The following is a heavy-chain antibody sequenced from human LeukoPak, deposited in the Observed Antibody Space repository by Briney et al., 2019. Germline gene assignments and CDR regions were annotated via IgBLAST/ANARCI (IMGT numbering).Heavy chain of an antibody. J-gene: IGHJ4*02. CDR1: GGSISSGRYF. D-gene: IGHD2-2*02. CDR3: AREHCSSTSCYTNEGFDY. Sequence: TVSLTCSVSGGSISSGRYFWTCIRQDAGRVLERIRRIYPSGRTNYNPSLKSRVTISVDTSKNQFSLTLSSVTAADTAVYYCAREHCSSTSCYTNEGFDYWGQGTLVTVSS. V-gene: IGHV4-61*02. CDR2: IYPSGRT.